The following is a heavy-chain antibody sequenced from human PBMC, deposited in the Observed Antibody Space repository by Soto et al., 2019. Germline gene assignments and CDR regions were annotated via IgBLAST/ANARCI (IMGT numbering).Heavy chain of an antibody. CDR3: ARHIAATIGPFDY. Sequence: PSETLSLTCTVSGGSISSSSYYWGWIRQPPGKGLEWIGSIYYSGSTYYNPSLKSRVTISVDTSKNQFSLKLSSVTAADTAVYYCARHIAATIGPFDYWGQGTLVTVSS. CDR2: IYYSGST. V-gene: IGHV4-39*01. CDR1: GGSISSSSYY. D-gene: IGHD5-12*01. J-gene: IGHJ4*02.